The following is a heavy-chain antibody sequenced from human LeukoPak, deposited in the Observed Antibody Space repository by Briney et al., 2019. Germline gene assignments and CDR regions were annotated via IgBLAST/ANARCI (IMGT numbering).Heavy chain of an antibody. CDR2: IKSNVNGGTI. J-gene: IGHJ4*02. CDR1: GFTFTKEW. Sequence: GGSLRLSCVASGFTFTKEWMSWVRQAPGKGLEWVGRIKSNVNGGTIDYAPPVKGRFIISRDDSKDTLYLHMSSLKIEDTAVYYCTTWDYVDYWGQGTVVTVSS. CDR3: TTWDYVDY. V-gene: IGHV3-15*01. D-gene: IGHD1-26*01.